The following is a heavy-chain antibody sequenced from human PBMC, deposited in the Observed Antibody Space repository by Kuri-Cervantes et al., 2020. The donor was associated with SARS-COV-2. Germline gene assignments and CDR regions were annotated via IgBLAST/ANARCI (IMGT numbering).Heavy chain of an antibody. J-gene: IGHJ4*02. D-gene: IGHD4-17*01. CDR1: GFTFSTYA. Sequence: GGSLRLSCAASGFTFSTYAMSWVRQAPGKGLEWVSAISRSGTYYADSVKGRFTISRDNSKNTLYLQVNSLRAEDTAVYYCAKVSDSMTTVTTLGVWGQGTLVTVSS. CDR3: AKVSDSMTTVTTLGV. CDR2: ISRSGT. V-gene: IGHV3-23*01.